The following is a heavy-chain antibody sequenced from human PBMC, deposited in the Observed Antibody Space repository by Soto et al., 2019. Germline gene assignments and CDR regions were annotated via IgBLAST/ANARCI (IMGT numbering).Heavy chain of an antibody. Sequence: GGPLRLSCAASGFTFSSYSMNWVRQAPGKGLEWVAVISNSSSNKYYADSVKGRFTISRDNSKNTLYLQMNSLRDEDTAVYYCARDSTCYYYGMDVWGQGTTVTVSS. CDR1: GFTFSSYS. V-gene: IGHV3-21*01. CDR3: ARDSTCYYYGMDV. J-gene: IGHJ6*02. CDR2: ISNSSSNK.